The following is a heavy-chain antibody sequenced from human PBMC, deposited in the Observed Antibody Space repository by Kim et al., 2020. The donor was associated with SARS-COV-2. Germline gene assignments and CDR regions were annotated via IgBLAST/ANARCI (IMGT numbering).Heavy chain of an antibody. V-gene: IGHV3-30*04. J-gene: IGHJ6*02. D-gene: IGHD6-13*01. CDR3: ARGPIYSAGTNPLVDV. CDR1: GFTFSSYA. CDR2: ISYDGSNK. Sequence: GGSLRLSCAASGFTFSSYAMHWVRQAPGKGLEWVAVISYDGSNKYYVDSVKGRFTISRDNSKNTLYLQMNSLRAEDTAVYYCARGPIYSAGTNPLVDVWGQGTTVTVSS.